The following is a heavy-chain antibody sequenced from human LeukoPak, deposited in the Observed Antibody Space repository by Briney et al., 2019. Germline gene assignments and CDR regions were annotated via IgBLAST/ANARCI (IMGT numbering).Heavy chain of an antibody. V-gene: IGHV1-69*05. CDR2: IIPIFGTA. Sequence: ASVKVSCKASGYTFTSYGISWVRQAPGQGLEWMGGIIPIFGTANYAQKFQGRVTITTDESTSTAYMELSSLRSEDTAVYYCARAARGYSGYDSDVGYYDSSGYYGYDAFDIWGQGTMVTVSS. D-gene: IGHD3-22*01. CDR3: ARAARGYSGYDSDVGYYDSSGYYGYDAFDI. J-gene: IGHJ3*02. CDR1: GYTFTSYG.